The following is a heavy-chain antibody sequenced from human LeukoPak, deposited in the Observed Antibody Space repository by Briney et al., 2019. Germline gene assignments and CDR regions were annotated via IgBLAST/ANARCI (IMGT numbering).Heavy chain of an antibody. V-gene: IGHV4-39*07. D-gene: IGHD5-12*01. Sequence: PSETLSLTCTVSGGSISSSSYYWGWIRQPPGKGLEWIGSIYYSGSTYYNPSLKSRVTISVDTSKNQFSLKLSSVTAADTAVYYCARAIGYSGYRRPDYWGQGTLVTVSS. CDR1: GGSISSSSYY. J-gene: IGHJ4*02. CDR3: ARAIGYSGYRRPDY. CDR2: IYYSGST.